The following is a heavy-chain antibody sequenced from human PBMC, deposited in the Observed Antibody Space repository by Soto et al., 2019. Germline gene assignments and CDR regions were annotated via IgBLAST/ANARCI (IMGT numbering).Heavy chain of an antibody. CDR3: AIDITVTTFYYYYGMDV. CDR2: IIPIFGTA. J-gene: IGHJ6*02. V-gene: IGHV1-69*13. D-gene: IGHD4-4*01. CDR1: GGTFSSYA. Sequence: SVKVSCKASGGTFSSYAISWVRQAPGQGLEWMGGIIPIFGTANYAQKFQGRVTITADESTSTAYMELSSLRSEDTAVYYCAIDITVTTFYYYYGMDVWGQGTTVTVSS.